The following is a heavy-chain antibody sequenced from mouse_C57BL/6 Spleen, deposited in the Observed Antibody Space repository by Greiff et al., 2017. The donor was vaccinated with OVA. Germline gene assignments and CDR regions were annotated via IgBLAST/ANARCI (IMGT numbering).Heavy chain of an antibody. D-gene: IGHD4-1*01. CDR2: IFPRDGST. J-gene: IGHJ3*01. Sequence: QVQLPPSGPELVKPGASVKLSCQASGYTFTSSDLNCVLPLPGPCLSLIGWIFPRDGSTKYNEKFKGKATLTVDTSSITAYMELHSLTSEDSAVYFCARAGANWDETWFAYWGQGTLVTVSA. CDR3: ARAGANWDETWFAY. CDR1: GYTFTSSD. V-gene: IGHV1-85*01.